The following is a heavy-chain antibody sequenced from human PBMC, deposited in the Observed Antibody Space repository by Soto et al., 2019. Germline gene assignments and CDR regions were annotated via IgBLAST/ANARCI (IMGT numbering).Heavy chain of an antibody. V-gene: IGHV4-31*03. CDR1: GGSISSGGYY. Sequence: QVQLQESGPGLVKPSQTLSLTCTVSGGSISSGGYYWSWIRQHPGKGLEWIGYIYYSGSTYYNPSLKSRVTISVDTSKNQFSLKLSSVTAADTAVYYCARAPDYCSGGSCKLVFWFDPWGQGTLVTVSS. J-gene: IGHJ5*02. D-gene: IGHD2-15*01. CDR2: IYYSGST. CDR3: ARAPDYCSGGSCKLVFWFDP.